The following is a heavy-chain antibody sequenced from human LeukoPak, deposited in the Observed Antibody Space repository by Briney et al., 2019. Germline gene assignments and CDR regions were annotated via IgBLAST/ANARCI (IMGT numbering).Heavy chain of an antibody. Sequence: SETLSLTCAVYGGSFSGYYWSWIRQPPGKGLEWIGEINHSGSTNYNPSLKSRVTISVDTSKNQFSLKLSSVTAADTAVYYCAKHSPYYGSGSFPRIRYYYYMDVWGKGTTVTVSS. CDR2: INHSGST. J-gene: IGHJ6*03. D-gene: IGHD3-10*01. CDR1: GGSFSGYY. CDR3: AKHSPYYGSGSFPRIRYYYYMDV. V-gene: IGHV4-34*01.